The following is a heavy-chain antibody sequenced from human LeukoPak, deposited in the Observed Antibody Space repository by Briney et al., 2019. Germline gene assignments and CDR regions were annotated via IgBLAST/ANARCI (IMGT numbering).Heavy chain of an antibody. CDR2: IYSGGTT. D-gene: IGHD2/OR15-2a*01. CDR1: GFTVSSNY. Sequence: GGSLRLSCAASGFTVSSNYMSWVRQAPGKGLEWVSVIYSGGTTYYADSVKGRFTISRDNSKNTLYLQMNSLRGEDTAVYYCAIVLSVSYCDSWGQGTLVTVSS. J-gene: IGHJ4*02. V-gene: IGHV3-53*01. CDR3: AIVLSVSYCDS.